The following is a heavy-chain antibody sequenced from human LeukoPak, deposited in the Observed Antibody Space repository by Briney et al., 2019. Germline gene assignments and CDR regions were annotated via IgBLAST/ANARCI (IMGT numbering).Heavy chain of an antibody. D-gene: IGHD2-15*01. V-gene: IGHV1-18*01. J-gene: IGHJ6*02. CDR1: GYTFTSYG. CDR3: ARDSVVVAATYYYYYGMDV. Sequence: ASVTVSCTASGYTFTSYGISWVRQAPGQWLEWMGWICAYNGNTNYAQTLQGRVTMTTDTSTSTAYMELRSLRSDDTAVYYCARDSVVVAATYYYYYGMDVWGQGTTVTVSS. CDR2: ICAYNGNT.